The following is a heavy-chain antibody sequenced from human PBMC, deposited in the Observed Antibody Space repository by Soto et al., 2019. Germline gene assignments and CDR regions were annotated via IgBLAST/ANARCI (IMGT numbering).Heavy chain of an antibody. D-gene: IGHD2-15*01. CDR2: ISYDGSNK. CDR1: GFTFSSYG. J-gene: IGHJ4*02. CDR3: AKDGKPALLQQYYFDY. V-gene: IGHV3-30*18. Sequence: QVQLVESGGGVVQPGRSLRLSCAASGFTFSSYGMHWVRQAPGKGLEWVAVISYDGSNKYYADSVKGRFTIPRDNSKNTLYLQMNSLRAEDTAVYYCAKDGKPALLQQYYFDYWGQGTLVTVSS.